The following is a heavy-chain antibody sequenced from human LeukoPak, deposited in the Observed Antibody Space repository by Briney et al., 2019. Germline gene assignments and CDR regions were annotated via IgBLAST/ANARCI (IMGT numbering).Heavy chain of an antibody. D-gene: IGHD6-13*01. CDR1: GFTFSSYA. Sequence: GGSLRLSCAASGFTFSSYAMSWVRQAPGKGLEWVSAISGSGGSTYYADSVKGRFTISRDNSKNTLYLQMNSLRAEDTAVYYGAKGIAAAGLYYYYGMDVWGQGTTVTVSS. V-gene: IGHV3-23*01. CDR2: ISGSGGST. CDR3: AKGIAAAGLYYYYGMDV. J-gene: IGHJ6*02.